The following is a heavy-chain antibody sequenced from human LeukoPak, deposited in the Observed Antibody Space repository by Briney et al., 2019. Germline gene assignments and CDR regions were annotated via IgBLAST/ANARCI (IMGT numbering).Heavy chain of an antibody. CDR3: ARHGIAAFDY. V-gene: IGHV4-59*08. Sequence: PSETLSLTCTVSGGSISSYYWSWIRQPPGKGLEWIGYIYYSGSTNYNPSLKSRVTISVDTSKNQFSLKLSSVTAADTAVYYCARHGIAAFDYWGQGTLVTVSS. CDR2: IYYSGST. CDR1: GGSISSYY. J-gene: IGHJ4*02. D-gene: IGHD6-13*01.